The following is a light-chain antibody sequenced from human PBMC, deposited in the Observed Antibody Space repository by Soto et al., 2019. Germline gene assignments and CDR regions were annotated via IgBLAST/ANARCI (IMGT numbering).Light chain of an antibody. Sequence: QSVLTQPASVSGSPGQSITISCTGTRTDVGGYNFVSWYQQHPGKAPKLIIYEVSNRPSGVSNRFSGSKSDNTASLTISGLQAEDEADYYCFSYTGSGTYVFGTGTKVTVL. J-gene: IGLJ1*01. CDR3: FSYTGSGTYV. CDR1: RTDVGGYNF. V-gene: IGLV2-14*01. CDR2: EVS.